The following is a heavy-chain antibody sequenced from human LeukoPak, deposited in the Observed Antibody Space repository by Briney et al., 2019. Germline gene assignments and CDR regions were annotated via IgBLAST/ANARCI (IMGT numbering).Heavy chain of an antibody. V-gene: IGHV3-48*03. CDR1: GFTFSSYE. Sequence: GGSLRLSCAASGFTFSSYEMNWVRQAPGKGLEWVSYISSSGSTIYYADSVKGRFTISRDNAKNSLYLQMNSLGAEDTAVYYCAKTRGYSYGPHFDYWGQGTTVTVSS. CDR3: AKTRGYSYGPHFDY. CDR2: ISSSGSTI. D-gene: IGHD5-18*01. J-gene: IGHJ4*03.